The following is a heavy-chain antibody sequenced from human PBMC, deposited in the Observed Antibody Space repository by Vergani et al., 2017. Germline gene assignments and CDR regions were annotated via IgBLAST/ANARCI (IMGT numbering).Heavy chain of an antibody. J-gene: IGHJ4*02. D-gene: IGHD4-17*01. CDR3: AKDGRENSDYGYFDY. V-gene: IGHV3-23*01. CDR2: ISGQNFRT. CDR1: GFTFTAHG. Sequence: EVQLLESGGGSAQPGESLRLSCVASGFTFTAHGLNWVRQAPGKGLEWVSGISGQNFRTHYADSVKGRFTISRDDSKKTLSLQMRSLRADDTAVYYCAKDGRENSDYGYFDYWGQGTLVTVSS.